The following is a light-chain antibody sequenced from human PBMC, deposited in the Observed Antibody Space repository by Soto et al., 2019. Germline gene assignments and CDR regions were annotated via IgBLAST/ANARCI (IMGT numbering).Light chain of an antibody. J-gene: IGKJ3*01. CDR2: DAS. CDR3: QQRSNWPPGFT. CDR1: QSVSSY. Sequence: EIVLTQSPATLSLSPGERATLSCRASQSVSSYLAWYQQKPGQAPRLLIYDASNRATGIPARFSGSWSWTDFTLHINSLEPEAFAVYYCQQRSNWPPGFTFGPGTKVDIK. V-gene: IGKV3-11*01.